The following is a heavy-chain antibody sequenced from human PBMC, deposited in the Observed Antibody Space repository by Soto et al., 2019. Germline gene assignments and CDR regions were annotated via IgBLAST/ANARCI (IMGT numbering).Heavy chain of an antibody. CDR1: GFTFSSYW. D-gene: IGHD5-12*01. Sequence: EVQLVESGGGLVQPGGSLRLSCAASGFTFSSYWMSWVRQAPGKGLEWVANIKQDGSEKYYVDSVKGRFTISRDNAKNSLYLQMNSLRAEDTAVYYCARDLEIVATPFDYGGQGTLVTVSS. V-gene: IGHV3-7*05. CDR2: IKQDGSEK. J-gene: IGHJ4*02. CDR3: ARDLEIVATPFDY.